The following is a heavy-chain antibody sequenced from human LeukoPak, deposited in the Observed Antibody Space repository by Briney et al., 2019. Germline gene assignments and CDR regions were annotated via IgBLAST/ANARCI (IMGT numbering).Heavy chain of an antibody. Sequence: PSETLSLTCTVSGGSISSSSYYWGWIRQPPGKGLEWIGSIYYSGSTCYNPSLKSRVTISVDTSKNQFSLKLSSVTAADTAVYYCARHYTEGLGYYYYMDVWGKGTTVTVSS. CDR3: ARHYTEGLGYYYYMDV. J-gene: IGHJ6*03. CDR1: GGSISSSSYY. V-gene: IGHV4-39*01. CDR2: IYYSGST.